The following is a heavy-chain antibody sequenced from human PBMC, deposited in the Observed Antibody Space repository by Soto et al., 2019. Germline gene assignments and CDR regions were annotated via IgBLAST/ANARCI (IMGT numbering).Heavy chain of an antibody. CDR2: IIPIFGTA. Sequence: SVKVSCKASGGTFSSYAISWVRQAPGQGLEWKGGIIPIFGTANYAQKFQGRVTITADESTSTAYMELSSLRPEDTAVYYFARERYYDSSGPPGGMDVWGQGTTVTVSS. D-gene: IGHD3-22*01. CDR3: ARERYYDSSGPPGGMDV. V-gene: IGHV1-69*13. J-gene: IGHJ6*02. CDR1: GGTFSSYA.